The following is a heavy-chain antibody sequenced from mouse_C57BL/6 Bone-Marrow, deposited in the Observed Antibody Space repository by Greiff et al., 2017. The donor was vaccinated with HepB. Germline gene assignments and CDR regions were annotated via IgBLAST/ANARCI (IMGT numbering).Heavy chain of an antibody. J-gene: IGHJ2*01. CDR1: GYTFTSYW. D-gene: IGHD2-2*01. Sequence: QVQLQQPGAELVKPGASVKLSCKASGYTFTSYWMQWVKQRPGQGLEWIGEIDPSDSYTNYNQKFKGKATLNVDTSSSTAYMQLSSLTSEDSAVYYCARGVTTDYWGQGTTLTVSS. CDR3: ARGVTTDY. V-gene: IGHV1-50*01. CDR2: IDPSDSYT.